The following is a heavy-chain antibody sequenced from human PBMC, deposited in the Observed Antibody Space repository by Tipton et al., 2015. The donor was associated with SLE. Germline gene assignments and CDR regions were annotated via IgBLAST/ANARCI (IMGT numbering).Heavy chain of an antibody. CDR3: VRVEGAYDQYYFDS. CDR2: IYTNGRT. J-gene: IGHJ4*02. V-gene: IGHV4-4*07. D-gene: IGHD5-12*01. Sequence: TLSLTCTVSGVSISDHYWSWIRQPPGKGLEWIGRIYTNGRTRYNPSLNDRVTISEGTSKSQFSLRLSSVTAADTAVYYCVRVEGAYDQYYFDSWGQGTLVTVSS. CDR1: GVSISDHY.